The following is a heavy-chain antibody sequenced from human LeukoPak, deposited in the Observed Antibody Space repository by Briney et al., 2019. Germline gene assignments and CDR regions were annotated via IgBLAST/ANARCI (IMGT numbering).Heavy chain of an antibody. CDR3: ARHFGTGTPFDF. Sequence: GESLKISCQGSGYRFSNYWIAWVRQVPGKGLEWMGVTGASDTRYSPSFEGQVTMAVDKSINTAYLQWSSLKASDTAIYYCARHFGTGTPFDFWRQGTLVTVSS. V-gene: IGHV5-51*01. D-gene: IGHD3/OR15-3a*01. J-gene: IGHJ4*02. CDR2: TGASDT. CDR1: GYRFSNYW.